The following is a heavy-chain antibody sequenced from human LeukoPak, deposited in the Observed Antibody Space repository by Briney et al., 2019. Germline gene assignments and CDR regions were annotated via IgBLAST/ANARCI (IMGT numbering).Heavy chain of an antibody. CDR2: IKQDGSEK. CDR1: GFTFSSYW. D-gene: IGHD6-6*01. CDR3: ARGGSRYSSSSDFDY. Sequence: QPGGSLRLSSAASGFTFSSYWMSWVRQAPGKGLEWVANIKQDGSEKYYVDSVKGRFTISRDNAKNSLYLQMNSLRAEDTAVYYCARGGSRYSSSSDFDYWGQGTLVTVSS. V-gene: IGHV3-7*01. J-gene: IGHJ4*02.